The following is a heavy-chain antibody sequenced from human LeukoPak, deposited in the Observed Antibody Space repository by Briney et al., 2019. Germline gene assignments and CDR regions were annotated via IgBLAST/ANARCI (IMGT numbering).Heavy chain of an antibody. CDR2: ISSSSSYI. D-gene: IGHD6-13*01. Sequence: GGSLRLSCAASGFTFSSYSMNWVRQAPGKGLEWVSSISSSSSYIYYADSVKGRFTISRDSAKNSLHLQMNSLRAEDTAVYYYARAGYSNSCFDYWGQGTLVTVSS. CDR3: ARAGYSNSCFDY. J-gene: IGHJ4*02. CDR1: GFTFSSYS. V-gene: IGHV3-21*01.